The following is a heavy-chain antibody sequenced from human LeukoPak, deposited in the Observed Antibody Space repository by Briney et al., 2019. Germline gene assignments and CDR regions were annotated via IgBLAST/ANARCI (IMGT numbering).Heavy chain of an antibody. J-gene: IGHJ6*02. CDR2: IIPIFGTA. V-gene: IGHV1-69*01. Sequence: SVKVSCKASGGTFSIYAISWVRQAPGQGLEWMGGIIPIFGTANYAQKFQGRVTITADESTSTAYMELSSLRSEDTAVYYCARVGYGDRYYYYGMDVWGQGTTVTVSS. CDR3: ARVGYGDRYYYYGMDV. CDR1: GGTFSIYA. D-gene: IGHD4-17*01.